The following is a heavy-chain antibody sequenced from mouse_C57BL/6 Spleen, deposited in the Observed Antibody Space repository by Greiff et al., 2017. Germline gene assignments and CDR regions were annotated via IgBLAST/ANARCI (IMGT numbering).Heavy chain of an antibody. CDR2: IRNKANGYTT. V-gene: IGHV7-3*01. CDR3: ARYRDYGRVYYYAMDY. D-gene: IGHD1-1*01. J-gene: IGHJ4*01. Sequence: EVQLVESGRGLVQPGGSLSLSCAASGFTFTDYYMSWVRQPPGKALEWLGFIRNKANGYTTEYSASVKGRFTISRDNSQSILYLQMNALRAEDSATYYCARYRDYGRVYYYAMDYWGQGTSVTVSS. CDR1: GFTFTDYY.